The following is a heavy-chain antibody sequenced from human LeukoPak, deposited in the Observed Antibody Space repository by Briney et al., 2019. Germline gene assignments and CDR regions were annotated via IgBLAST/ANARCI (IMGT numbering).Heavy chain of an antibody. V-gene: IGHV3-30*03. CDR2: ISNSGGNT. CDR3: VRSRGYAYGKRLDS. J-gene: IGHJ4*02. CDR1: GFTFGDYV. D-gene: IGHD3-10*01. Sequence: GGSLRLSCTASGFTFGDYVMTWVRQAPGKGLDWVAVISNSGGNTYYAESVKGRFVISRDNSKNTLFLQMDSLKPEDTAVYYCVRSRGYAYGKRLDSWGPGTLVVVSS.